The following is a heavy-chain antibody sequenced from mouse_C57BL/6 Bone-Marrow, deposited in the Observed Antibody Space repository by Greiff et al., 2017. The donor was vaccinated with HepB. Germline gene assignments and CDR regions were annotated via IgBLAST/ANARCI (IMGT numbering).Heavy chain of an antibody. CDR2: IDPETGGT. CDR1: GYTFTDYE. Sequence: QVQLQQSGAELVRPGASVTLSCKASGYTFTDYEMHWVKQTPVHGLEWIGAIDPETGGTAYNQKFKGKAILTADKSSSTAYMELRSLTSVDSAVYYCTGREAYYYGSSPYYFGYWGQGTTLTVSS. V-gene: IGHV1-15*01. J-gene: IGHJ2*01. D-gene: IGHD1-1*01. CDR3: TGREAYYYGSSPYYFGY.